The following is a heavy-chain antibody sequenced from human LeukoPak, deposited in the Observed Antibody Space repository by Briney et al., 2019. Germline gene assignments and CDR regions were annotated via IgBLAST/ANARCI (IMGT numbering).Heavy chain of an antibody. CDR2: SYNNWST. J-gene: IGHJ4*02. D-gene: IGHD2-2*01. V-gene: IGHV4-39*01. CDR1: GGSISSSSYY. CDR3: ARKGLVPAATLLAY. Sequence: KPSETLSLTCTVSGGSISSSSYYWGWMRQPPGKGLEWFVSIGSSYNNWSTYYKRSLKNRVTISLDTSKNQFSLRLSSVTATDTAVYYCARKGLVPAATLLAYWGQGSLVTVSS.